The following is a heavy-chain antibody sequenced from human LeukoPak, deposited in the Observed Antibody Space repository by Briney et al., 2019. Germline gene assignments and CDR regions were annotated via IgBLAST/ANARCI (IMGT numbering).Heavy chain of an antibody. CDR1: GFSFSTSG. D-gene: IGHD3-10*01. CDR2: ISKDGRKN. J-gene: IGHJ4*02. Sequence: GGSLRLSCEASGFSFSTSGVHWVRQAPGKGLEWMAVISKDGRKNHYADSVKGRFTISRDNSKSTLFLQMNSLRPEDTATYYCARDLLNYGSAYYDVGIFDSWGQGTLVTVSS. V-gene: IGHV3-30*04. CDR3: ARDLLNYGSAYYDVGIFDS.